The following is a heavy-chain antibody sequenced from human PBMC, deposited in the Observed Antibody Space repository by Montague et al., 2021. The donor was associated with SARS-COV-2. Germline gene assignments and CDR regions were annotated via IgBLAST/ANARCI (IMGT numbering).Heavy chain of an antibody. CDR3: ARVQTRVVVLADWFDP. V-gene: IGHV1-18*04. J-gene: IGHJ5*02. CDR1: GYTFTDYG. Sequence: SVKVSCKASGYTFTDYGISWVRQAPGQGLEWMGWISAYNGNSNYAQKFQGRVTMTTDTSTNTAYMVLRSLISDDTAVYFCARVQTRVVVLADWFDPWGQGTLVTVSS. D-gene: IGHD4-23*01. CDR2: ISAYNGNS.